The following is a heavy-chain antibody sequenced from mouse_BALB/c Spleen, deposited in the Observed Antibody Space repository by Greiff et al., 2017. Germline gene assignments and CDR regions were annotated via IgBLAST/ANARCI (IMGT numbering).Heavy chain of an antibody. CDR2: INPSTGYT. CDR3: ARVCDYYGSSDAMDY. D-gene: IGHD1-1*01. CDR1: GYTFTSYW. V-gene: IGHV1-7*01. J-gene: IGHJ4*01. Sequence: QVQLQQSGAELAKPGASVTMSCKASGYTFTSYWMHWVKQRPGQGLEWIGYINPSTGYTEYNQKFKDKATLTADNSSSTAYMQLSSLTSEASAVYYCARVCDYYGSSDAMDYWGQGTSVTVSA.